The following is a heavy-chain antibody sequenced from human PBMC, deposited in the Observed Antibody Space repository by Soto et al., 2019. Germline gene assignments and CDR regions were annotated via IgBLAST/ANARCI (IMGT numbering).Heavy chain of an antibody. V-gene: IGHV4-39*01. CDR3: VRRGAGASDFDF. Sequence: KASETLSLTCIVSGDSINSRSYYWGWIRQPPGKGLEWIGSIYYSGTTYYNSSLKSRITISVDTSRNQFSLRLSSVTAADTAVYYCVRRGAGASDFDFWGQGILVTVSS. CDR2: IYYSGTT. D-gene: IGHD1-26*01. CDR1: GDSINSRSYY. J-gene: IGHJ4*02.